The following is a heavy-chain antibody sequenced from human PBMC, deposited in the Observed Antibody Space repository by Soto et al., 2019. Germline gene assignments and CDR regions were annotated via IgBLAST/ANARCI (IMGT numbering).Heavy chain of an antibody. CDR3: ARWNYYGDYDGY. V-gene: IGHV1-69*13. CDR2: IIPIFGTA. D-gene: IGHD4-17*01. CDR1: GGTFSSYA. Sequence: GASVKVSCKASGGTFSSYAISWVRQAPGQGLEWMGGIIPIFGTANYAQKFQGRVAITADESTSTAYMELSSLRSEDTAVYYCARWNYYGDYDGYWGQGTRVTVSS. J-gene: IGHJ4*02.